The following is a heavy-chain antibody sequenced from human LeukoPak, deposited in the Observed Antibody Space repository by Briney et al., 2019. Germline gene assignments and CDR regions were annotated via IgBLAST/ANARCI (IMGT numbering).Heavy chain of an antibody. D-gene: IGHD1-26*01. Sequence: SETLSLTCTVSGGSISSYYWSWIRQPPGKGLEWIGYIYYSGSTNYNPSLKSRVTISVDTSKNQFSLKLSSVTAADTAVYYCARVAKKREWELKEAAFDIWGQGTMVTVSS. CDR3: ARVAKKREWELKEAAFDI. CDR1: GGSISSYY. CDR2: IYYSGST. V-gene: IGHV4-59*01. J-gene: IGHJ3*02.